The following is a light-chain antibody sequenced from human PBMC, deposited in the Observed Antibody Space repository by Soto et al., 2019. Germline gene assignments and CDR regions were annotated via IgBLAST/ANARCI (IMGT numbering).Light chain of an antibody. J-gene: IGKJ1*01. Sequence: IVLTQSPGTLSLSPGERETLSCRASQSVSSSYLAWYQQKPGQAPRLLIYGASSRATGIPDRFSGSGSGTDFTLTISRLEPEDFAVYYCQQYGSSPWTFGQGTKVDIK. CDR1: QSVSSSY. CDR2: GAS. CDR3: QQYGSSPWT. V-gene: IGKV3-20*01.